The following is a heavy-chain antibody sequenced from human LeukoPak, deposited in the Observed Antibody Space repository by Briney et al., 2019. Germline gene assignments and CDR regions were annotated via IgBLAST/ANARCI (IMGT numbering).Heavy chain of an antibody. CDR3: ARGRYYYDRGLGY. CDR1: GGSISSSSYY. CDR2: IYYSGST. D-gene: IGHD3-22*01. V-gene: IGHV4-39*07. J-gene: IGHJ4*02. Sequence: SETLSLTCTVSGGSISSSSYYWGWIRQPPGKGLEWIGSIYYSGSTYYNPSLKSRVTISVDTSKNQFSLKLSSVTAADTAVYYCARGRYYYDRGLGYWGQGTPVTVSS.